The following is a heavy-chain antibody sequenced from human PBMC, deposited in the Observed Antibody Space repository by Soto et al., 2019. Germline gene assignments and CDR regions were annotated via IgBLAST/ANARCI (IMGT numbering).Heavy chain of an antibody. CDR2: IYYSGST. D-gene: IGHD6-13*01. V-gene: IGHV4-31*03. CDR3: ARVFSDSSSLFDP. CDR1: GGSISSGGYY. J-gene: IGHJ5*02. Sequence: SETLSLTCTVSGGSISSGGYYWSWIRQHPGKGLEWIGYIYYSGSTYYNPSLKSRVTISVDTSKNQSSLKLSSVTAADTAVYYWARVFSDSSSLFDPWGQGTLVTVAS.